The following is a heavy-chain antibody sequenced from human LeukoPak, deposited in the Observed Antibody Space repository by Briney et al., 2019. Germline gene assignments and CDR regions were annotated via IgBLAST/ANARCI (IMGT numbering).Heavy chain of an antibody. Sequence: GGSLRLSCAASGFTFNNYWMHWVPQAPGKDLVWFSPINPDGTVTTYADSVKGRFTISRDNAKNTLYLQMNSLRAEDTAVYYCVRDSPSGFFDLWGRGTLVTVSS. J-gene: IGHJ2*01. CDR2: INPDGTVT. V-gene: IGHV3-74*01. CDR1: GFTFNNYW. CDR3: VRDSPSGFFDL. D-gene: IGHD6-19*01.